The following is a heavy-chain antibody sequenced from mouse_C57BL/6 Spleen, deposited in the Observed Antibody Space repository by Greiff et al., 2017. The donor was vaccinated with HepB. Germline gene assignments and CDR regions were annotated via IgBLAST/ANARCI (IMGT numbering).Heavy chain of an antibody. CDR1: GFSLTSYG. J-gene: IGHJ3*01. D-gene: IGHD2-4*01. CDR3: ARNGDYDWAWFAY. CDR2: IWSGGST. V-gene: IGHV2-2*01. Sequence: QVQLQQSGPGLVQPSQSLSITCTVSGFSLTSYGVHWVRQSPGKGLEWLGVIWSGGSTDYNAAFISRLSISKDNSKSQVFFKMNSLQADDTAIYYCARNGDYDWAWFAYWGQGTLVTVSA.